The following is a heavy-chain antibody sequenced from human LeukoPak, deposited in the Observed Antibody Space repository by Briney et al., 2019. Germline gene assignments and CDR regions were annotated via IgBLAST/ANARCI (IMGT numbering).Heavy chain of an antibody. CDR3: ARDEPLAVAGTYTIFDY. CDR2: IYHSGST. V-gene: IGHV4-38-2*02. J-gene: IGHJ4*02. D-gene: IGHD6-19*01. Sequence: SETLSLTCTASGYSISSGYYWGWIRQPPGKGLEWIGSIYHSGSTYYNPSLKSRVTISVDTSKNQFSLKLSSVTAADTAVYYCARDEPLAVAGTYTIFDYWGQGTLVTVSS. CDR1: GYSISSGYY.